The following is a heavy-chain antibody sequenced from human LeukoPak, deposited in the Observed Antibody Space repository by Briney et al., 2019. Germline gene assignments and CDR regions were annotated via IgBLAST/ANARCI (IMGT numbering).Heavy chain of an antibody. V-gene: IGHV3-30*03. D-gene: IGHD6-13*01. J-gene: IGHJ4*02. CDR2: ISYDGSNK. CDR1: GFTFSSYG. CDR3: ARDVATAGTPQLV. Sequence: GGSLRLSCAASGFTFSSYGMHWVRQAPGKGLEWVAVISYDGSNKYYADSVKGRFTISRDNSKNTLYLQMNSLRPEDTAVYYCARDVATAGTPQLVWGQGTLVTVSS.